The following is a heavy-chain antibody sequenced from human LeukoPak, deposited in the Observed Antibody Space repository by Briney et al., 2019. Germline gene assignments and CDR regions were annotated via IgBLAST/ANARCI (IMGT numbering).Heavy chain of an antibody. CDR1: GYSFTSYW. J-gene: IGHJ4*02. CDR3: ARRGYGNYQHTFDY. D-gene: IGHD4-17*01. V-gene: IGHV5-51*01. Sequence: GESLKISCKGSGYSFTSYWIGWVRQVPGKGLEWMGTIYPGDSDTTYSPSFQGQVTISADKSITTAFLQWGSLKASDTAIYYCARRGYGNYQHTFDYWGQGTLVTVSS. CDR2: IYPGDSDT.